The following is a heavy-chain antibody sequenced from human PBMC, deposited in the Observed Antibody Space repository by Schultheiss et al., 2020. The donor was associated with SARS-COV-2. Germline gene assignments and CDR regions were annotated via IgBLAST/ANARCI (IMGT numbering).Heavy chain of an antibody. V-gene: IGHV3-49*03. J-gene: IGHJ4*02. Sequence: GGSLRLSCAASGFTFSDYYMSWIRQAPGKGLEWVGFIRSKAYGGTTEYAASVKGRFTISRDDSKSIAYLQMNSLKTEDTAVYYCTRDHYGSGSYYNDYFDYWGQGTLVTVSS. CDR3: TRDHYGSGSYYNDYFDY. CDR1: GFTFSDYY. CDR2: IRSKAYGGTT. D-gene: IGHD3-10*01.